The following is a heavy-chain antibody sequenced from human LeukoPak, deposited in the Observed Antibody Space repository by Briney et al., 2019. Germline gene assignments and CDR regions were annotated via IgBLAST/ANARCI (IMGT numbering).Heavy chain of an antibody. CDR3: ARDQGTTVTYYFDY. CDR2: INHSGST. CDR1: GFTFSSYW. Sequence: GSLRLSCAASGFTFSSYWMSWVRQPPGKGLEWIGEINHSGSTNYNPSLKSRVTISVDTSKNQFSLKLSSVTAADTAVYYCARDQGTTVTYYFDYWGQGTLVTVSS. D-gene: IGHD4-17*01. V-gene: IGHV4-34*01. J-gene: IGHJ4*02.